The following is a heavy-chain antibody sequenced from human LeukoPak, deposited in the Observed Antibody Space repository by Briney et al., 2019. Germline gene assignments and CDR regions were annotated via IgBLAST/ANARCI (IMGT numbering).Heavy chain of an antibody. CDR2: IYPGDSDT. CDR3: ARSHGYCSGGSCLQGDWFDP. CDR1: GYSFTNYW. J-gene: IGHJ5*02. D-gene: IGHD2-15*01. Sequence: GESLKISCKGSGYSFTNYWIGWVRQMPGKGLEWMGLIYPGDSDTRYSPSFQGQVTISADKSISTTYLQWSSLKASDTAMYYCARSHGYCSGGSCLQGDWFDPWGRGTLVTVSS. V-gene: IGHV5-51*01.